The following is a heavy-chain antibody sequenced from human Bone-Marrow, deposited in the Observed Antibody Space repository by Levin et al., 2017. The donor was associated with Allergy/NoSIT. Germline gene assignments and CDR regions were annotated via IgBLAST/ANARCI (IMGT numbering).Heavy chain of an antibody. V-gene: IGHV4-4*07. J-gene: IGHJ4*02. Sequence: PSQTLSLTCNVSGDFISNHYWNWIRQPAGKGLEWIGRIYDGGKPTYNLFLKSRVTMSVDTSKNQFSLKLTSVTAADTAVYFCARAHSDPQTKKWSMLGDWGRGILVTVSS. CDR1: GDFISNHY. CDR3: ARAHSDPQTKKWSMLGD. CDR2: IYDGGKP. D-gene: IGHD2-15*01.